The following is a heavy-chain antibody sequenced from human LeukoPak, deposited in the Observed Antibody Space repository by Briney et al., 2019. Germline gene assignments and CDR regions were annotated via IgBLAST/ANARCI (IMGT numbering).Heavy chain of an antibody. V-gene: IGHV4-38-2*02. CDR3: AREVSSSHDVFDI. CDR2: IYHSGNT. J-gene: IGHJ3*02. CDR1: GYSISSGFY. Sequence: PSETLSLTCTVSGYSISSGFYWGWIRQPPGKGLEWIGTIYHSGNTYYNPSLKSRLTLSVDTSKNQFSLKLNSVTAADTAVYFCAREVSSSHDVFDIWGQGTLVTVSS.